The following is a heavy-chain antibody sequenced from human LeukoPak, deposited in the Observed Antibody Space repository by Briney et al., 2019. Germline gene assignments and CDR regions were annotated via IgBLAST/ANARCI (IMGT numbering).Heavy chain of an antibody. J-gene: IGHJ6*02. CDR3: ARLYGDLYYSSGLDV. Sequence: SETLSLTCTVSGGSISMYYWSWIRQPAGKGLEWIGRIYSSGSTNYNPSLTSRVTMSVDTSKNQVSLKLTSVTAADTAVYYCARLYGDLYYSSGLDVWGQGTTVTVSS. D-gene: IGHD4-17*01. CDR1: GGSISMYY. V-gene: IGHV4-4*07. CDR2: IYSSGST.